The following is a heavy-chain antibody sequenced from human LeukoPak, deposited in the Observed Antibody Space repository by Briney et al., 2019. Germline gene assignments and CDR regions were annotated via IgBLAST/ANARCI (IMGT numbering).Heavy chain of an antibody. Sequence: SETLSLTCTVSGGSISSGGYYWSWIRQHPGKGLEWIGYIYYSGSTYYNPSLKSRVTIPVDTSKNQFSLKLSSVTAADTAVYYCARENQLLERYYFDYWGQGTLVTVSS. D-gene: IGHD2-2*01. J-gene: IGHJ4*02. CDR1: GGSISSGGYY. V-gene: IGHV4-31*03. CDR3: ARENQLLERYYFDY. CDR2: IYYSGST.